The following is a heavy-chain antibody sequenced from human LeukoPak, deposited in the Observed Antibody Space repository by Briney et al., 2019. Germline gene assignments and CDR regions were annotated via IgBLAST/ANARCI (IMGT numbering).Heavy chain of an antibody. CDR2: IWYDGSKK. Sequence: PGGSLRLSCAAPGFTFSNHGMYWVRQAPGKGLEWVAIIWYDGSKKYYGDSVKGRFTVSRDNSKNTLYLRMNSLRAEDTAVYYCAMYSGSDWELNYWGQGTLVTVSS. CDR1: GFTFSNHG. J-gene: IGHJ4*02. D-gene: IGHD5-12*01. CDR3: AMYSGSDWELNY. V-gene: IGHV3-33*01.